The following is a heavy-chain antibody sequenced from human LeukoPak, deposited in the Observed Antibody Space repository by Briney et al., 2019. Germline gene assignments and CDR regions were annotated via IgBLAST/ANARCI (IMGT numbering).Heavy chain of an antibody. D-gene: IGHD5-18*01. J-gene: IGHJ4*02. CDR3: TIRAYSYEYFDF. V-gene: IGHV5-51*01. Sequence: GESLKISCKGSGYTFTNSWIGWVRRTPGKGLEWMGSIYPGDSDNRYSPSFQGQVTISVDKSSSTAYLQWSSLKASNTAMYYCTIRAYSYEYFDFWGQGTLVTVSS. CDR1: GYTFTNSW. CDR2: IYPGDSDN.